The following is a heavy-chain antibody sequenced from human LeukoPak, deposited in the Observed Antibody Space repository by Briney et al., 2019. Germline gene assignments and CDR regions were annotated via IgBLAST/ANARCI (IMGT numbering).Heavy chain of an antibody. Sequence: PGGSLRLSCAASGFIFSSYWMNWVPQAPGKGLEWVVNIKQDGSEKYYVDSVKGRFTISRDNAKNSLYLQMSSLRAEDTTVYYCARVYSSYYYYMDVWGKGTTVTVSS. D-gene: IGHD4-11*01. CDR1: GFIFSSYW. CDR2: IKQDGSEK. V-gene: IGHV3-7*04. J-gene: IGHJ6*03. CDR3: ARVYSSYYYYMDV.